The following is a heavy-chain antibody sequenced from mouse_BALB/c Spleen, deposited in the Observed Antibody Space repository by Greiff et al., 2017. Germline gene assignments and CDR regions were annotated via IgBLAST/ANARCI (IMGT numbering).Heavy chain of an antibody. V-gene: IGHV1-87*01. CDR1: GYTFTSYW. CDR2: IYPGDGDT. J-gene: IGHJ2*01. Sequence: LQESGAELARPGASVKLSCKASGYTFTSYWMQWVKQRPGQGLEWIGAIYPGDGDTRYTQKFKGKATLTADKSSSTAYMQLSSLASEDSAVYYCARCGGRPCDYWGQGTTLTVSS. CDR3: ARCGGRPCDY.